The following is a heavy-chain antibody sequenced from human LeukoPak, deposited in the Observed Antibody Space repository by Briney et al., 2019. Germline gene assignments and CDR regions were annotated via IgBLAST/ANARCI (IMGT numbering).Heavy chain of an antibody. Sequence: PSETLSLTCTVSGGSISSGSYYWSWIRQPAGKGLEWIGRIYTSGSTNYNPSLKSRVTKSVDTSKNQFSLKLSSVTAADTAVYYCARGDYYGSGISLGYWGQGTLVTVSS. V-gene: IGHV4-61*02. CDR2: IYTSGST. CDR1: GGSISSGSYY. J-gene: IGHJ4*02. CDR3: ARGDYYGSGISLGY. D-gene: IGHD3-10*01.